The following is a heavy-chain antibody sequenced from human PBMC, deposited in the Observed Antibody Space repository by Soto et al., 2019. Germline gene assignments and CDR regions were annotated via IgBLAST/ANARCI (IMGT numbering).Heavy chain of an antibody. J-gene: IGHJ4*02. CDR1: GFTFSSYA. CDR2: ISTAGGYT. CDR3: AKVHRSGASLWHFDY. V-gene: IGHV3-23*01. D-gene: IGHD1-26*01. Sequence: GGSLRLSCASSGFTFSSYALSWVRQGPGKGLEWVSAISTAGGYTYYADSVKGRFTISRDNSKNTLYLEMNSLRAEDTAVYYCAKVHRSGASLWHFDYWGQGTLVTVSS.